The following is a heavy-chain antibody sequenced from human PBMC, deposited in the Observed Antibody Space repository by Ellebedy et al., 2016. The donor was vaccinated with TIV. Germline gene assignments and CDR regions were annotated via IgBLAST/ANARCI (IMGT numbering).Heavy chain of an antibody. CDR2: IYYSGNT. V-gene: IGHV4-39*01. CDR3: AREPALTVTTLTGADY. D-gene: IGHD4-17*01. Sequence: MPSETLSLTCTVSGGSISSSSYYRGWIRQPPGKGLEWIGSIYYSGNTYYNPSLKSRVTISVDTSKNQFSLKLSSVTAADTAVYYCAREPALTVTTLTGADYWGQGTLVTVSS. CDR1: GGSISSSSYY. J-gene: IGHJ4*02.